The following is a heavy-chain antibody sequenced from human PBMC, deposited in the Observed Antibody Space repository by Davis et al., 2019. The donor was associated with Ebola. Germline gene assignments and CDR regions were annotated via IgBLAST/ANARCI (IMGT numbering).Heavy chain of an antibody. V-gene: IGHV3-48*02. CDR1: GFTVSSNH. CDR2: ISSSSSTI. Sequence: GESLKISCTASGFTVSSNHMSWVRQAPGKGLEWVSYISSSSSTIYYADSVKGRFTISRDNAKNSLYLQMNSLRNEDTAVYYCAREGYYYDSSGYSYYFDYWGQGTLVTVSS. D-gene: IGHD3-22*01. CDR3: AREGYYYDSSGYSYYFDY. J-gene: IGHJ4*02.